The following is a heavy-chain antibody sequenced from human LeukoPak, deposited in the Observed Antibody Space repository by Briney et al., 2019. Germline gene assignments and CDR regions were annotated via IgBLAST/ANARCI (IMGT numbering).Heavy chain of an antibody. Sequence: SETLSLTCTVSGGSISSSSYYWGWIRQPPGKGLEWIGSIYYSGSTYYNPSLKSRVTISVDTSKNQFSLKLSSVTAADTAVYYCARLSSLDAWSGYFYYYYMDVWGKGTTVTVSS. CDR3: ARLSSLDAWSGYFYYYYMDV. V-gene: IGHV4-39*01. CDR2: IYYSGST. CDR1: GGSISSSSYY. J-gene: IGHJ6*03. D-gene: IGHD3-3*01.